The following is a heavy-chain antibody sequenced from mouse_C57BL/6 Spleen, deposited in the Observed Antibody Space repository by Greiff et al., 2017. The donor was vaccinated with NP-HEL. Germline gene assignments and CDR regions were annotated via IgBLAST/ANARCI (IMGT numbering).Heavy chain of an antibody. D-gene: IGHD1-1*01. V-gene: IGHV1-39*01. Sequence: VQLKESGPELVKPGASVKISCKASGYSFTDYNMNWVKQSNGKSLEWIGVINPNYGTTSYNQKFKGKATLTVDQSSSTAYMQLNSLTSEDSAVYYCARSVYYGSSSSYWYFDVWGTGTTVTVSS. CDR3: ARSVYYGSSSSYWYFDV. J-gene: IGHJ1*03. CDR1: GYSFTDYN. CDR2: INPNYGTT.